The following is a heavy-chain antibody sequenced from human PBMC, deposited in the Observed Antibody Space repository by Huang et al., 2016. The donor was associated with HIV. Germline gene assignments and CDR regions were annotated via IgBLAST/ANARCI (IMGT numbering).Heavy chain of an antibody. J-gene: IGHJ4*02. CDR1: GFTFSNAW. Sequence: EVQLVESGGGLVKPGGSLRLSCAASGFTFSNAWMSWVRQDRGEGGECVGRIKSKADGGKKDDAAHGEGRITISRDESKSTLYLQMNSLKTEDTAVYYCTTDWIEFDWVAVAGYFDYWGQGTLVTVSS. CDR2: IKSKADGGKK. CDR3: TTDWIEFDWVAVAGYFDY. D-gene: IGHD6-19*01. V-gene: IGHV3-15*01.